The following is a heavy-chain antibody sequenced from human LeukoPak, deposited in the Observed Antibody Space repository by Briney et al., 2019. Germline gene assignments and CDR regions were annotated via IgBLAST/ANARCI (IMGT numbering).Heavy chain of an antibody. V-gene: IGHV3-21*01. J-gene: IGHJ4*02. D-gene: IGHD3-10*02. CDR2: ISSSSSYI. CDR3: ARDLPLFWQLDY. Sequence: GGSLRLSCAASGFTFSSYSMNWVRQAPGKGLEWVSSISSSSSYIYYADSVKGRFTISRDNAKNSLYLQMNSLRAEDTAVYYCARDLPLFWQLDYWGQGTLVTVSS. CDR1: GFTFSSYS.